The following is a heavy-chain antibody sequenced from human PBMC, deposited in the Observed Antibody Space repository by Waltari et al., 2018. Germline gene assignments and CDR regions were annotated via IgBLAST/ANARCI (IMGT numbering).Heavy chain of an antibody. Sequence: QLQLQESGPGLVKPSGTLSLTCAVSDDSMRDSFWWGWVRQPPGKGLEWIGQVHRSGRTNYNPSFASRVTISLDASINQFSLKLTSAAAADTAVYYCARDRGRGLYLESWGRGALITVSP. CDR2: VHRSGRT. CDR1: DDSMRDSFW. D-gene: IGHD2-15*01. J-gene: IGHJ4*02. CDR3: ARDRGRGLYLES. V-gene: IGHV4-4*02.